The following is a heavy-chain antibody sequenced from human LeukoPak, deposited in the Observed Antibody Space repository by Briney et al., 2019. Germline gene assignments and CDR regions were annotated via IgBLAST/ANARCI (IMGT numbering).Heavy chain of an antibody. CDR1: GYTLTELS. D-gene: IGHD3-10*01. CDR3: ATVRYYGSGSLYGPYNWFDP. V-gene: IGHV1-24*01. Sequence: ASVKVSCKVSGYTLTELSMHWVRQAPGKGLEWMGGFDPEDGETIYAQKFQGRVTMTEDTSTDTAYMKLSSLRSEDTAVYYCATVRYYGSGSLYGPYNWFDPWGQGTLVTVSS. CDR2: FDPEDGET. J-gene: IGHJ5*02.